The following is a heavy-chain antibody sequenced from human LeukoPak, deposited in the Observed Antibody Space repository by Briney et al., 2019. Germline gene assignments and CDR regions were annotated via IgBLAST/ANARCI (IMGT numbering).Heavy chain of an antibody. CDR3: ARDGSGSWTIFDY. D-gene: IGHD1-26*01. V-gene: IGHV1-69*05. CDR1: VGTFSSYA. Sequence: SVKVSCKPSVGTFSSYAISWVRQVPGQGLEWMGGIIPIFGTANYAQKFQGRVTITTDESTSTAYMELSSLRSEDTAVYYCARDGSGSWTIFDYWGQGTLVTVSS. CDR2: IIPIFGTA. J-gene: IGHJ4*02.